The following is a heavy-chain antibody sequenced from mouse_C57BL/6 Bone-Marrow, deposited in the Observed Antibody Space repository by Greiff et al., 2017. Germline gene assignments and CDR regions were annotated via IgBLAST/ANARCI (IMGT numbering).Heavy chain of an antibody. CDR1: GYTFTSYG. D-gene: IGHD1-1*01. CDR3: ARPAYYYGSSYWYFDV. V-gene: IGHV1-81*01. Sequence: VKLVESGAELARPGASVKLSCKASGYTFTSYGISWVKQRTGQGLEWIGEIYPRSGNTYYNEKFKGKATLTADKSSSTAYMELRSLTSEDSAVYFCARPAYYYGSSYWYFDVWGTGTTVTVSS. J-gene: IGHJ1*03. CDR2: IYPRSGNT.